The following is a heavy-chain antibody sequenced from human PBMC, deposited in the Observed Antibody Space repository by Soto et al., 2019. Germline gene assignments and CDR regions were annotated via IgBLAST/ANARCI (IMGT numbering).Heavy chain of an antibody. CDR1: VAALSSGNYY. CDR2: IYVTGAV. J-gene: IGHJ5*02. Sequence: SETLSLTCSVSVAALSSGNYYWSWIRQVPGKGLEWIGHIYVTGAVDYNPSLRDRITISQDTSERQFSLNLRLVTAADTAVYYCARLRIATNNYKWFDPWGQGTLVTVSS. CDR3: ARLRIATNNYKWFDP. D-gene: IGHD2-21*01. V-gene: IGHV4-31*03.